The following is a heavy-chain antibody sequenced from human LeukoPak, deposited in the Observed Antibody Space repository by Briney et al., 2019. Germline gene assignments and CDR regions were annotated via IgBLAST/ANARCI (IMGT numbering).Heavy chain of an antibody. V-gene: IGHV4-59*01. CDR1: GGSISSYY. CDR3: ARAFSSGWYPYSIGGLWFDY. D-gene: IGHD6-19*01. Sequence: PSETLSLTCTVSGGSISSYYWSWLRQPPGKGLEWIGYIYYTGSTNYNPSLKSRVTISVDTSKNQFSLKLSSVTAADTAVYYCARAFSSGWYPYSIGGLWFDYWGQGTLVTVSS. CDR2: IYYTGST. J-gene: IGHJ4*02.